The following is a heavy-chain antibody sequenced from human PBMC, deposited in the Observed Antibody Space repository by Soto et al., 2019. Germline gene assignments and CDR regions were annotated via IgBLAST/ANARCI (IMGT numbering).Heavy chain of an antibody. Sequence: QVPLVQSGAEVKKPGASVKVSCKASGYTFTSYAMHWVRQAPGQRLEWMGWINAGNGNTKYSQKFQGRVTITRDTSASTAYMELSSLSSKDTAVYYCARGTSYSSGCGYWGQGTLVTVSS. CDR3: ARGTSYSSGCGY. J-gene: IGHJ4*02. CDR2: INAGNGNT. CDR1: GYTFTSYA. D-gene: IGHD6-19*01. V-gene: IGHV1-3*01.